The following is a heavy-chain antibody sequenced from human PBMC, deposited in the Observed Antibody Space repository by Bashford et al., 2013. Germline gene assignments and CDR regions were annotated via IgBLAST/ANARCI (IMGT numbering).Heavy chain of an antibody. D-gene: IGHD1-26*01. CDR2: INTSGNNI. V-gene: IGHV3-48*03. J-gene: IGHJ4*02. Sequence: GGSLRLSCAASGFTVYNNEINWVRQAPGKGLEWISYINTSGNNIHYADTVKGRFTISRDNTKSTVYLQMNSLRVDDTAIYFCARVQWEVLSDDGDDYWGQGTLVTVSS. CDR3: ARVQWEVLSDDGDDY. CDR1: GFTVYNNE.